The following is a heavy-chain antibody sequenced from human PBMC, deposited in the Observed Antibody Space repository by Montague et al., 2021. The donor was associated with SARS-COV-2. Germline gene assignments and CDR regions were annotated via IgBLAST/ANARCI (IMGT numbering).Heavy chain of an antibody. D-gene: IGHD6-19*01. Sequence: SLRLSCAASGFAFNNFAMTWVRQPPGKGLEWVSRIFGSGAGTYYADSVKGRFTISRDNSRNTVYLQMNSLRREDTAKYYCAKQPGAGAVVYWYFDLWGRGTVVGVSS. V-gene: IGHV3-23*01. CDR3: AKQPGAGAVVYWYFDL. J-gene: IGHJ2*01. CDR2: IFGSGAGT. CDR1: GFAFNNFA.